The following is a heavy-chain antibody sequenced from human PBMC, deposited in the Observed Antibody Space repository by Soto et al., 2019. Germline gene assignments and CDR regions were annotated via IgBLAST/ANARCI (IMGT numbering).Heavy chain of an antibody. CDR1: GFTFSSYA. J-gene: IGHJ4*02. V-gene: IGHV3-23*01. CDR2: ISGSGGST. D-gene: IGHD3-9*01. Sequence: GGSLRLSCAASGFTFSSYAMSWVRQAPGKGLEWVSAISGSGGSTYYADSVKGRFTISRDNSKNTLYLQMNSLRAEDTAVYYCAKRDVGLTGYIYFDYWGQGTLVTVSS. CDR3: AKRDVGLTGYIYFDY.